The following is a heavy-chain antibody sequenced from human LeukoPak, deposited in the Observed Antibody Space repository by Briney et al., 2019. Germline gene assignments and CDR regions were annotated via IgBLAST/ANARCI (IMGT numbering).Heavy chain of an antibody. V-gene: IGHV4-30-4*01. Sequence: PSETLSLTCTVSGGSISSGDYYWSWIRQPPGKGLEWIGYIYYSGSTYYNPSLKSRVTISVDTSKNQFSLKLSSVTAADTAVYYCARDRYYGSGSYYNGGPSHAFDIWGQGTMVTVSS. CDR1: GGSISSGDYY. J-gene: IGHJ3*02. D-gene: IGHD3-10*01. CDR3: ARDRYYGSGSYYNGGPSHAFDI. CDR2: IYYSGST.